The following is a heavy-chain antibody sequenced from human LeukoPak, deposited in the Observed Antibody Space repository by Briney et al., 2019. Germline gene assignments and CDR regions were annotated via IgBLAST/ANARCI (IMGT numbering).Heavy chain of an antibody. D-gene: IGHD2-21*01. CDR3: ARARLRRAYSVRFSY. J-gene: IGHJ4*02. V-gene: IGHV4-34*01. CDR1: GGSFSGYY. CDR2: INHSGST. Sequence: SETLSLTCAVYGGSFSGYYWSWIRQPPGKGLEWIGEINHSGSTNYNPSLKSRVTISVDTSKNQFSLKLSSVTAADTAVYYCARARLRRAYSVRFSYWGQGTLVTVSS.